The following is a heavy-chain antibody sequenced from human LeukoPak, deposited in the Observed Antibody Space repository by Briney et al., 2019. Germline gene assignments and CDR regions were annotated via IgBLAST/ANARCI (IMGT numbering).Heavy chain of an antibody. CDR1: GFTFSSYA. D-gene: IGHD5-18*01. CDR3: ARDGAAMGMI. J-gene: IGHJ4*02. Sequence: GGSLRLSCAASGFTFSSYAMHWVRQAPGKGLEWVSYISSRGGTIHYADSVKGRFSISRDNAKRSLYLQMNSLTAEDTAFYYCARDGAAMGMIWGQGTLVTVSS. V-gene: IGHV3-48*03. CDR2: ISSRGGTI.